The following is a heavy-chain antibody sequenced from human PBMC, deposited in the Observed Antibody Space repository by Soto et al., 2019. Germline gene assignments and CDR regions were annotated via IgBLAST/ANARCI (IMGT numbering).Heavy chain of an antibody. CDR2: IYYSRDT. CDR3: ARERRRFDY. V-gene: IGHV4-61*01. Sequence: SETLSLTCTVSGDSVSSGSYYWSWIRQPPGKGLEWIGYIYYSRDTKYNPSLKSRVTISVDTSKNQFYLKLSSGTAADTAVYYCARERRRFDYWGPGNLVTVYS. CDR1: GDSVSSGSYY. J-gene: IGHJ4*02.